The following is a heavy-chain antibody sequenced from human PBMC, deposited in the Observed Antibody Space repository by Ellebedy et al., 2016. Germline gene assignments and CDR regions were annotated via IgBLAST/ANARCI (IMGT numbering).Heavy chain of an antibody. J-gene: IGHJ5*02. V-gene: IGHV4-39*07. CDR2: IYYSGST. CDR3: ARADARDWFNP. CDR1: GGSISSSSSY. Sequence: SETLSLXXTVSGGSISSSSSYWGWIRQPPGKGLEWIGSIYYSGSTYYNPSLKSRVTISVDTSKNQFSLKLTSVTAADTAIYYCARADARDWFNPWGQGTLVTVSS.